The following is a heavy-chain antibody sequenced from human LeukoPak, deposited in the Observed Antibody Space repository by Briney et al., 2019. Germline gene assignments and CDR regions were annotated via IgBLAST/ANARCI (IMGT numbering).Heavy chain of an antibody. CDR2: ISWNSGSI. CDR3: AKGDCSSTSCPTPFDY. V-gene: IGHV3-9*01. D-gene: IGHD2-2*01. Sequence: GGSLRLSCAASGFTFRDSAMHWVRQAPGKGLEWVSGISWNSGSIGYADSVKGRFTISRDNAKNSLYLQMNSLRAEDTALYYCAKGDCSSTSCPTPFDYWGQGTLVTVSS. J-gene: IGHJ4*02. CDR1: GFTFRDSA.